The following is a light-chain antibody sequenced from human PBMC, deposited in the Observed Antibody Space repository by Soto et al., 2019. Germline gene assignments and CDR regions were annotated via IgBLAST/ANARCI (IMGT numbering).Light chain of an antibody. CDR2: GAS. CDR1: QSVSSSY. V-gene: IGKV3-20*01. CDR3: QQYGSSPYT. Sequence: IVLTQSPGTLSLSPGERATLSCRASQSVSSSYLAWYQQKPGQAPSLLIYGASSRATGIPDRFSGSGSGTDFTLTISRLEPEDFAVYYCQQYGSSPYTFAQGTKLEIK. J-gene: IGKJ2*01.